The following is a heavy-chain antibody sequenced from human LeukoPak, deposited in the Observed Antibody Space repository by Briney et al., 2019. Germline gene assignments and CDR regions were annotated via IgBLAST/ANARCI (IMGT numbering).Heavy chain of an antibody. V-gene: IGHV3-23*01. Sequence: GGSLRLSCAASGFTFSNYAMSWVRQAPGKGLEWVSGISGSGDTTYYADSVKGRFTISRDNSKNTLYLQMNSLRAEDTAVYYCAKDRSDSSSWYCVDVWGQGTTVTVSS. D-gene: IGHD6-13*01. J-gene: IGHJ6*02. CDR3: AKDRSDSSSWYCVDV. CDR2: ISGSGDTT. CDR1: GFTFSNYA.